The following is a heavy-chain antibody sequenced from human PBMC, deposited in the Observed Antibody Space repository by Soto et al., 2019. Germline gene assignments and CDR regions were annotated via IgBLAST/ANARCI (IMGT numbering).Heavy chain of an antibody. CDR3: ARVGYGYYFDY. J-gene: IGHJ4*02. V-gene: IGHV4-30-2*01. CDR1: GGSISSGGYS. Sequence: SGTLSLTCAVSGGSISSGGYSWSWIRQPPGKGLEWIGYIYHSGSTYYNPSLKSRVTISVDRSKNQFSLKLSSVTAADTAVYYCARVGYGYYFDYWGQGTLVTVSS. CDR2: IYHSGST. D-gene: IGHD5-18*01.